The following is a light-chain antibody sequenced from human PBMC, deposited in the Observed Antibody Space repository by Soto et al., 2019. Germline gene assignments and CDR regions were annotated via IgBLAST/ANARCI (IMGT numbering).Light chain of an antibody. V-gene: IGLV2-14*03. CDR2: DVS. Sequence: QSVLTQPASVSGSPGQSITISCTGTSSDVGHYNYVSWYQQHPGNAPKLVIYDVSIRASGVSDRFSGSKSGNTASLTISGLHAEDEADYYCCSYTTTTSRVFGTGTKLTVL. CDR3: CSYTTTTSRV. J-gene: IGLJ1*01. CDR1: SSDVGHYNY.